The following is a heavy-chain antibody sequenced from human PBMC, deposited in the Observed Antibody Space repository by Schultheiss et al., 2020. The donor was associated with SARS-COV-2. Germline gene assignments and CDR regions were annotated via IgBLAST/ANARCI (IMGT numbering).Heavy chain of an antibody. CDR1: GFTFSSYD. CDR3: ARDSSYCSSTSCYVGWFDP. Sequence: GGSLRLSCAASGFTFSSYDMHWVRQATGKGLEWVSAIGTAGDTYYPGSVKGRFTISRENAKNSLYLQMNSLRAGDTAVYYCARDSSYCSSTSCYVGWFDPWGQGTLVTVSS. D-gene: IGHD2-2*01. CDR2: IGTAGDT. V-gene: IGHV3-13*01. J-gene: IGHJ5*02.